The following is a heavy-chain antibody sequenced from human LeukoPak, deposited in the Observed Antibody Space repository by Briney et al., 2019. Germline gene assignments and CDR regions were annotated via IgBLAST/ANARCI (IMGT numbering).Heavy chain of an antibody. CDR3: ARASDSGWLDY. V-gene: IGHV4-34*01. CDR2: INHSGST. Sequence: SETLSLTCTVSGGSISSYYWSWIRQPPGKGLEWIGEINHSGSTNYNPSLKSRVTISVDTSKNQFSLKLSSVTAADTAVYYCARASDSGWLDYWGQGTLVTVSS. J-gene: IGHJ4*02. CDR1: GGSISSYY. D-gene: IGHD6-19*01.